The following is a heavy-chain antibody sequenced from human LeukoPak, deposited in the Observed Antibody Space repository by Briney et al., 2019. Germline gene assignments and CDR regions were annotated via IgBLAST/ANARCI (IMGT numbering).Heavy chain of an antibody. V-gene: IGHV4-59*12. D-gene: IGHD3-10*01. CDR1: GGSISSYY. CDR2: IYYSGST. Sequence: PSETLSLTCTASGGSISSYYWSWIRQPPGKGLEWIGYIYYSGSTNCNPSLKSRVTISVDTSKNQFSLKLSSVTAADTAVYYCARDMVRGVNYYYYMDVWGKGTTVTVSS. J-gene: IGHJ6*03. CDR3: ARDMVRGVNYYYYMDV.